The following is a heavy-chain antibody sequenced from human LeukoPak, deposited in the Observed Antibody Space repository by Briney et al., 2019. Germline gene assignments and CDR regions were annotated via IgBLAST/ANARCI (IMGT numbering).Heavy chain of an antibody. CDR3: AREGYYGSGRGGGDAFDI. J-gene: IGHJ3*02. D-gene: IGHD3-10*01. V-gene: IGHV1-18*01. Sequence: ASVKVSCKASGCTFTSYGISWVRQAPGQGLEWMGWISAYIGNTNYAQKLQGRVTMTTDTSTSTAYMGLRSLRSDDTAVYFCAREGYYGSGRGGGDAFDIWGQGTMVTVSS. CDR2: ISAYIGNT. CDR1: GCTFTSYG.